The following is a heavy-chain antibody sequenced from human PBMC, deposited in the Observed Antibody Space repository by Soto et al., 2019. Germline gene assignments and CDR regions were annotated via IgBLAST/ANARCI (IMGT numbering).Heavy chain of an antibody. CDR3: AKETRSRAVTATRVNGMDV. CDR1: GFSFSDFG. D-gene: IGHD2-21*02. V-gene: IGHV3-30*18. J-gene: IGHJ6*02. Sequence: QVQLVESRGGVVQPGRSLRLSCAPSGFSFSDFGMHWVRQAPGKGLEWLAAISHDGSNQYYGDSVKGRFSISRDHSNNRLYLQMHNLKVDDSAIYFCAKETRSRAVTATRVNGMDVWGQGTTVTVSS. CDR2: ISHDGSNQ.